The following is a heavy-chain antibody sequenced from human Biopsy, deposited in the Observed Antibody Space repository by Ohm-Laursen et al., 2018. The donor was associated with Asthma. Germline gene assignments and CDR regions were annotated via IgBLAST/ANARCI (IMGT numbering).Heavy chain of an antibody. J-gene: IGHJ4*02. D-gene: IGHD1-26*01. Sequence: SLRLSCSASGFTFSNYGMHWVRQAPGKGLDWVAVISFDGSNKNYTDSVKGRFTISRDNSRNTLHLQTNSLRAEDTAVYYCTKDVFPGWELRRGPDYWGQGTVVIVSA. V-gene: IGHV3-30*18. CDR2: ISFDGSNK. CDR3: TKDVFPGWELRRGPDY. CDR1: GFTFSNYG.